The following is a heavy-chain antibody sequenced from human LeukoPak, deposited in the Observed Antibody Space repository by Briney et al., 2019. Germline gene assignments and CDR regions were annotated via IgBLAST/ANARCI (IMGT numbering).Heavy chain of an antibody. CDR1: GFTFSSYS. Sequence: GGSLRLSCAASGFTFSSYSMNWVRQAPGKGLEWVSAISGDSRYIYYADSVRGRFTISRDNAENSLYLQMNSLKTEDTAVYYCVRGGDSSNRKRSLGFWGQGTLVTVSS. V-gene: IGHV3-21*04. D-gene: IGHD6-13*01. J-gene: IGHJ4*02. CDR2: ISGDSRYI. CDR3: VRGGDSSNRKRSLGF.